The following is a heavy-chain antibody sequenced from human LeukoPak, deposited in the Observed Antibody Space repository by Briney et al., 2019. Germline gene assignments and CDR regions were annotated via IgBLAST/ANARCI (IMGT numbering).Heavy chain of an antibody. D-gene: IGHD3-9*01. CDR1: RFTVSNYW. CDR2: IKQDGSEK. V-gene: IGHV3-7*04. Sequence: QPGGSLRLSCAASRFTVSNYWMSWVRQAPGKGLEWVAKIKQDGSEKYYVDSVKGRFTISRDNAKNSLYLQMNSLRAEDTAVYYCARESLLTGYNWGQGSLVTVSS. CDR3: ARESLLTGYN. J-gene: IGHJ4*02.